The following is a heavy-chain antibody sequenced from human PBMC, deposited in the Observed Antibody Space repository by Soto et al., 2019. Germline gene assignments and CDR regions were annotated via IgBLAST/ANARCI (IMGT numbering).Heavy chain of an antibody. CDR3: AKLAGYCSGNSCHGDYAMDV. Sequence: PSETLSVTCSVAGGSISSKSYSWGWIRQPPGKGLEWIGTFYYSENTYYNPSLKSRVTISVDTSKNQFSLKLSSVTAADTAVYYCAKLAGYCSGNSCHGDYAMDVWGQGTTVTVSS. J-gene: IGHJ6*02. V-gene: IGHV4-39*01. D-gene: IGHD2-2*01. CDR2: FYYSENT. CDR1: GGSISSKSYS.